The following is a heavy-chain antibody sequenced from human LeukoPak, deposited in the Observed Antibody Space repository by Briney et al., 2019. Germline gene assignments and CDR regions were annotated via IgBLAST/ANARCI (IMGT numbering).Heavy chain of an antibody. CDR3: ARYDSSGYYYYAFDI. J-gene: IGHJ3*02. Sequence: SETLSLTCTVSGGSISSSSYYWGWLRQPPGTGLEWVGSIYYSGSTYYNPSLKSRVTISVDTSKNQFSLKLSSVTAADTAVYYCARYDSSGYYYYAFDIWGQGTMVTVSS. D-gene: IGHD3-22*01. CDR2: IYYSGST. V-gene: IGHV4-39*01. CDR1: GGSISSSSYY.